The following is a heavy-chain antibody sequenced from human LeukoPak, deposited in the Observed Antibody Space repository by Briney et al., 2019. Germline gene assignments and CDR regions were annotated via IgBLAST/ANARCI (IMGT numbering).Heavy chain of an antibody. CDR3: ARDLITMVRGVIKKNYFDH. V-gene: IGHV3-33*01. Sequence: GGSLRLSCAASGFTFSSYGMHWVRQAPGKGLGWVAVIWYDGSNKYYADSVKGRFTISRDNSKNTLYLQMNSLRAEDTAVYYCARDLITMVRGVIKKNYFDHWGQGTLVTVSS. J-gene: IGHJ4*02. D-gene: IGHD3-10*01. CDR2: IWYDGSNK. CDR1: GFTFSSYG.